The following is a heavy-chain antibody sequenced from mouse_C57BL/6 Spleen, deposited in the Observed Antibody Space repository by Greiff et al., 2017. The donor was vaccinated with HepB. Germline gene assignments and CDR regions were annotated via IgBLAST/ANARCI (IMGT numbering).Heavy chain of an antibody. CDR1: GYAFSSSW. Sequence: VQRVESGPELVKPGASVKISCKASGYAFSSSWMNWVKQRPGKGLEWIGRIYPGDGDTNYNGKFKGKATLTADKSSSTAYMQLSSLTSEDSAVYFCARSGSSPYYAMDYWGQGTSVTVSS. CDR2: IYPGDGDT. V-gene: IGHV1-82*01. J-gene: IGHJ4*01. D-gene: IGHD1-1*01. CDR3: ARSGSSPYYAMDY.